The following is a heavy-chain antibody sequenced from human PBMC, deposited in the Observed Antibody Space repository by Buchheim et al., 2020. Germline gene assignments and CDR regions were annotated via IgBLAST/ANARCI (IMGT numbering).Heavy chain of an antibody. Sequence: QVQLVESGGGVVQPGRSLRLSCAASGFTFSSYGMHWVRQAPGKGLEWVAVISYDGSNKYYADSVKGRFTISRDNSKNTLYLQMNSLRAEDTAVYYCAKDRGSSGWYEGVDYWGQGTL. V-gene: IGHV3-30*18. J-gene: IGHJ4*02. CDR2: ISYDGSNK. D-gene: IGHD6-19*01. CDR3: AKDRGSSGWYEGVDY. CDR1: GFTFSSYG.